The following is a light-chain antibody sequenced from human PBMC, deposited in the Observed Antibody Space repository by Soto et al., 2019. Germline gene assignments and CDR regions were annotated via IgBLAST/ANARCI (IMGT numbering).Light chain of an antibody. J-gene: IGLJ2*01. CDR1: SSDVGAYDY. V-gene: IGLV2-14*01. Sequence: QSALTQPASVSGSPGQSITISCTGTSSDVGAYDYVSWYQQHPGKAPKVMIYEVSNRPSGVSNRFSGSKSGNTASLTISGLQAEDEADYYCCSYTSSTTPLFGGGTKLTVL. CDR3: CSYTSSTTPL. CDR2: EVS.